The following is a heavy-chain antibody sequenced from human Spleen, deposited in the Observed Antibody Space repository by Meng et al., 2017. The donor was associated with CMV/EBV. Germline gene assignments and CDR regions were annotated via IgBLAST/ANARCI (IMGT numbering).Heavy chain of an antibody. CDR3: AGVPTDEYDSGGYFFDY. V-gene: IGHV3-11*01. J-gene: IGHJ4*02. CDR1: FTFSYYY. Sequence: FTFSYYYMGWIRTAAEEGVECVSCICSNGSNLYCADSVRGHFPISGDNAENSLCLQMNSLRAEDTGVNYCAGVPTDEYDSGGYFFDYWGPGTLVTVSS. CDR2: ICSNGSNL. D-gene: IGHD3-22*01.